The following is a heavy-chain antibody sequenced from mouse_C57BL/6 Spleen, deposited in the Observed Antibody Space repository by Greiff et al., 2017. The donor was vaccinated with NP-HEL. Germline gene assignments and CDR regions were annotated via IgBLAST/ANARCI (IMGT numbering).Heavy chain of an antibody. V-gene: IGHV1-82*01. Sequence: VHLVESGPELVKPGASVKISCKASGYAFSSSWMNWVKQRPGKGLEWIGRIYPGDGDTNYNGKFKGKATLTADKSSSTAYMQLSSLTSEDSAVYFCARDKMGSSLYYAMDYWGQGTSVTVSS. J-gene: IGHJ4*01. CDR3: ARDKMGSSLYYAMDY. CDR2: IYPGDGDT. D-gene: IGHD1-1*01. CDR1: GYAFSSSW.